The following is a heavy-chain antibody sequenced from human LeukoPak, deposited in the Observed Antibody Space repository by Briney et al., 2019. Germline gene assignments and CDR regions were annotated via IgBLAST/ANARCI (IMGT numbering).Heavy chain of an antibody. Sequence: GGSLRLSCAASGFTFSSYAMTWVRQAPGKGLEWVSVISGSGDGTYYSDSVEGRFTISRDNSKNTLYLQMNTLRAEDTAVYYCAKAVAWYCSGTSCSHWYLDLWGRGTLVTVSS. D-gene: IGHD2-2*01. CDR2: ISGSGDGT. CDR3: AKAVAWYCSGTSCSHWYLDL. J-gene: IGHJ2*01. CDR1: GFTFSSYA. V-gene: IGHV3-23*01.